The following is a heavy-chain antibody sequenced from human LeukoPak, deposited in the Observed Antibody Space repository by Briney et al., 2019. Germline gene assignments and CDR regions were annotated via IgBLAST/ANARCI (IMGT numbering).Heavy chain of an antibody. CDR1: GNYW. CDR2: INSDGSWT. Sequence: GGSLRLSCAASGNYWMHWVRQVPGKGLVWVSHINSDGSWTSYADSVKGRFTISRDNSKNTLYLQMNSLRAEDTAVYYCARDGCSSTSCNYYYYGMDVWGQGTTVTVSS. CDR3: ARDGCSSTSCNYYYYGMDV. D-gene: IGHD2-2*01. J-gene: IGHJ6*02. V-gene: IGHV3-74*01.